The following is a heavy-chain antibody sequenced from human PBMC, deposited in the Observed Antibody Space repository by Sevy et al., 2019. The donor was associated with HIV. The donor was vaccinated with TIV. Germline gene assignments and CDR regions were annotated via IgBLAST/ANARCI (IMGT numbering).Heavy chain of an antibody. CDR2: ISYDGSNK. CDR3: AKERGYSSSWYVARLIDY. Sequence: GGSLRLSCAASGFTFSSYGMHWVRQAPGKGLEWVAVISYDGSNKYYADSVKGRFTISRDNSKNTLYLQMNSLGAEDTAVYDCAKERGYSSSWYVARLIDYWGQGTLVTVSS. J-gene: IGHJ4*02. V-gene: IGHV3-30*18. D-gene: IGHD6-13*01. CDR1: GFTFSSYG.